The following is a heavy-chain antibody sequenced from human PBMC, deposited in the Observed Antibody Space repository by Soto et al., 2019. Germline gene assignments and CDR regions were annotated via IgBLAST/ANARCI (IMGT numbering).Heavy chain of an antibody. J-gene: IGHJ5*02. D-gene: IGHD1-26*01. CDR1: GYTFIGYY. CDR2: IDPNSGGT. CDR3: AIGAATGAFGP. Sequence: QVQLVQSGAEVKKPGASVKVSCKASGYTFIGYYMHWVRQAPGQGLEWMGWIDPNSGGTNYAQKVQGRVTMTRDTSSKPGYMELSMLTSDDTAVYYCAIGAATGAFGPWGQGTLVTVSS. V-gene: IGHV1-2*02.